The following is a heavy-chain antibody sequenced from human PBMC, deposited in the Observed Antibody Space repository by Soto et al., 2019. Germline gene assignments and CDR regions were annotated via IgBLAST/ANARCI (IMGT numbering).Heavy chain of an antibody. CDR2: TYYRSRWYN. CDR3: AGTTSHQWYYMDV. Sequence: PSQTLSLTCAISGDSVSSNSAAWNWIRLSTSRGLEWLARTYYRSRWYNDYAVSVRSRTTVNPDTSKNQFSLQLISVTPEDTAVYYCAGTTSHQWYYMDVWGKGTTVTVSS. J-gene: IGHJ6*03. D-gene: IGHD1-7*01. V-gene: IGHV6-1*01. CDR1: GDSVSSNSAA.